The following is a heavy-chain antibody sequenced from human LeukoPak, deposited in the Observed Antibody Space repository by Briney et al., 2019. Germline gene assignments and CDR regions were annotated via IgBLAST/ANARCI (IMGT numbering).Heavy chain of an antibody. V-gene: IGHV3-48*03. CDR1: GFTFRNYE. CDR3: ARGLRIAVAGNIDY. D-gene: IGHD6-19*01. J-gene: IGHJ4*02. CDR2: ISRDGSTV. Sequence: GGSLRLSCAGSGFTFRNYEMSWVRQAPGKGLEWVSHISRDGSTVYYRDSVKDRFTISRDNVKNSLYLQMNSLRAEDTAVYYCARGLRIAVAGNIDYWGQGTLVTVSS.